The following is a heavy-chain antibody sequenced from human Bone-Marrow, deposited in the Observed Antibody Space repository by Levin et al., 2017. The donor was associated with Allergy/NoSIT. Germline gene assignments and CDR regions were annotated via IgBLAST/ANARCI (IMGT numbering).Heavy chain of an antibody. J-gene: IGHJ4*02. CDR1: GFTFSTYS. V-gene: IGHV3-64*01. D-gene: IGHD6-13*01. CDR3: ARGIAVAGRDYFDY. Sequence: RGESLKISCAASGFTFSTYSIHWVRQAPGKGLEYVSAISSDGGSTYYANSVKGRFTISRDNSKNTLYLQMGSLRAEDMAVYYCARGIAVAGRDYFDYWGQGTLVTVSS. CDR2: ISSDGGST.